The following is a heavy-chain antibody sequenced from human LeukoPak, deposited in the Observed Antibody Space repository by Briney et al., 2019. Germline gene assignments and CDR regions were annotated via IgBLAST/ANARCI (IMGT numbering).Heavy chain of an antibody. V-gene: IGHV7-4-1*02. CDR2: INTNTGNP. CDR3: ARVSAPGSGSYYYYYYGMHV. J-gene: IGHJ6*02. Sequence: ASVKVSCKASGYTFSSYVMNWVRQAPGQGLEWMGWINTNTGNPTYAQGFTGRFVFSLDTSVSTAYLQISSLKAEDTAVCYCARVSAPGSGSYYYYYYGMHVWGQGTTVTVSS. D-gene: IGHD3-10*01. CDR1: GYTFSSYV.